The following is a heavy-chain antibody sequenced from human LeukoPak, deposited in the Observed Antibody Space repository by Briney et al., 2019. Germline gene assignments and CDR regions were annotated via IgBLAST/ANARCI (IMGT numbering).Heavy chain of an antibody. J-gene: IGHJ4*02. V-gene: IGHV3-30*02. CDR3: ARGLSGYASSLGY. CDR2: IRYDGNNK. CDR1: GFTFSNYG. D-gene: IGHD6-6*01. Sequence: GGSLRLSCGASGFTFSNYGMHWVRQAPGKGLEWVAFIRYDGNNKYYAASVKGRFTISRDNAKNSLYLQMNSLRAEDTAVYYCARGLSGYASSLGYWGQGTLVTVSA.